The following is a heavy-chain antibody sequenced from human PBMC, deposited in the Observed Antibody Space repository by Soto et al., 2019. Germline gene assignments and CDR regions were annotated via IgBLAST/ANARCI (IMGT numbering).Heavy chain of an antibody. CDR2: IYYSGGT. V-gene: IGHV4-39*01. CDR3: ARGYGSSWTTFDY. Sequence: SETLSLTCTVSGGSISSSGYYWGWIRQSPEKGLEWIGSIYYSGGTNYNPSLKSRVTISVDTSKNQFSLKLSSVTAADTAVYYCARGYGSSWTTFDYWGQGTLVTVSS. J-gene: IGHJ4*02. D-gene: IGHD6-13*01. CDR1: GGSISSSGYY.